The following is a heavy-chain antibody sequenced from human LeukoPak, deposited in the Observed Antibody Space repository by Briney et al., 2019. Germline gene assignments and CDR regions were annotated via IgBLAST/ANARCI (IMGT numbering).Heavy chain of an antibody. V-gene: IGHV3-21*01. CDR3: ARDLGSGWYGY. CDR2: ISSSSSYI. D-gene: IGHD6-19*01. CDR1: GFTFSSYS. Sequence: GWSLRLSCAASGFTFSSYSMNWVRQAPGKGLEWVSSISSSSSYIYYADSVKGRFTISRDNAKNSLYLQMNSLRAEDTAVYYCARDLGSGWYGYWGQGTLVTVSS. J-gene: IGHJ4*02.